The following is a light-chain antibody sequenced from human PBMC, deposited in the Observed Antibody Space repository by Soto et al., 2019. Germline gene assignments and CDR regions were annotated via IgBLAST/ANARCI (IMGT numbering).Light chain of an antibody. Sequence: EIVLTQSPGTLSLSPGERATLSCRASQSVNSAYLAWYQQKPGQAPRLLIYGTSSRAIGIPDRFSGSGSGTGFTLTISRLEPEDFAVYYCQQYGGSPPYTFGQGTKLEIK. CDR1: QSVNSAY. J-gene: IGKJ2*01. CDR2: GTS. V-gene: IGKV3-20*01. CDR3: QQYGGSPPYT.